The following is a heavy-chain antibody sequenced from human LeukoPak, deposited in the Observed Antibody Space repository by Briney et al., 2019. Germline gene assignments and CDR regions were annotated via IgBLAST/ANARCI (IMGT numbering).Heavy chain of an antibody. Sequence: PSETLSLTCTVSGGSISGYYWNWIRQPPGKGLEWIGYMHHSGSTKHNPYLKSRVTISVDTSKSQFSLKLSSVTAADTAVYYCARHAAVEGSSGWSPLWWFDPWGQGTLVTVS. CDR2: MHHSGST. CDR1: GGSISGYY. V-gene: IGHV4-59*08. D-gene: IGHD6-19*01. CDR3: ARHAAVEGSSGWSPLWWFDP. J-gene: IGHJ5*02.